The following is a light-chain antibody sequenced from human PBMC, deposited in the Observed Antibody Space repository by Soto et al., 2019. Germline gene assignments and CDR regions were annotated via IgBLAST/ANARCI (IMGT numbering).Light chain of an antibody. CDR2: DAS. CDR1: QSVSSSY. CDR3: QQYDSSPLT. Sequence: EIGLTQSPGTLSLSPGERATLSCSASQSVSSSYLAWYQQKPGQAPRLLIYDASSRATGIPDRFSGSGSGTDFTRTISSLPTDDFAVYYFQQYDSSPLTFGGGTKVELK. V-gene: IGKV3-20*01. J-gene: IGKJ4*01.